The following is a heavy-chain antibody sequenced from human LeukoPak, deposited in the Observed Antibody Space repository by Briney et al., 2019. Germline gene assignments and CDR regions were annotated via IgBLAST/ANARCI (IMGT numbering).Heavy chain of an antibody. J-gene: IGHJ4*02. CDR3: ARGGWEEYLTN. Sequence: SETLALTCTVSGGPIGSDYWHWIRQPPGKGLEWIAYIYSSGSTNYNPSYQSRVTISVDTSKNQFFLKMRSVTAADTAVYYSARGGWEEYLTNWGQGNLVTVSS. D-gene: IGHD2/OR15-2a*01. CDR1: GGPIGSDY. CDR2: IYSSGST. V-gene: IGHV4-59*01.